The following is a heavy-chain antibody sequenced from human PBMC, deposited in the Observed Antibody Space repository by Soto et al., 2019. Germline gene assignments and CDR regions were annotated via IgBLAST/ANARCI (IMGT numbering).Heavy chain of an antibody. D-gene: IGHD2-2*03. CDR3: AREMPGYCSNSACLPGY. Sequence: ASVKVSCKASGYTFTDFGLIWVRQAPGQGPEWMGWISAYYGSTNYAQKFQDRVTMTRDTSTNTVYMELRSLRSDDTAMYYCAREMPGYCSNSACLPGYWGQGTLVTVSS. V-gene: IGHV1-18*01. J-gene: IGHJ4*02. CDR2: ISAYYGST. CDR1: GYTFTDFG.